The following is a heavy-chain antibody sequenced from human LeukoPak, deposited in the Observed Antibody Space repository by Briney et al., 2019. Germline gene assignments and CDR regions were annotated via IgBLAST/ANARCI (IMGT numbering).Heavy chain of an antibody. Sequence: PGGSLRLSCAASGFTFSNARMSWVRQAPGKGLEWVGHIKSKTDGGTTDYAAPVKGRFTISRDNSKNTLYLQMNSLRAEDTAVYYCAKSIAAAPLCFQHWGQGTLVTVSS. CDR3: AKSIAAAPLCFQH. CDR1: GFTFSNAR. D-gene: IGHD6-13*01. CDR2: IKSKTDGGTT. V-gene: IGHV3-15*01. J-gene: IGHJ1*01.